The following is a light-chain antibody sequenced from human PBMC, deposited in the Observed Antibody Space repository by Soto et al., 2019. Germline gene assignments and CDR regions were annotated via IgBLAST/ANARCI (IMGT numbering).Light chain of an antibody. CDR1: QSVGYY. CDR2: DAS. Sequence: EIVLTQSPATLSLSPGERATLSCRASQSVGYYLAWYQQKPGQAPRLLIYDASNRATGIPARFSGTGSGTDFALTISSLEPEDFVVYYCQQRRDWPLTFGGGTKVEIK. J-gene: IGKJ4*01. CDR3: QQRRDWPLT. V-gene: IGKV3-11*01.